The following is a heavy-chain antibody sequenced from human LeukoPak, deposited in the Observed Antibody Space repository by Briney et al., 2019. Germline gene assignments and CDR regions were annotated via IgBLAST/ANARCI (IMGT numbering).Heavy chain of an antibody. V-gene: IGHV1-2*02. CDR1: GYTFTGYY. J-gene: IGHJ4*02. D-gene: IGHD3-3*01. Sequence: ASVKVSCKASGYTFTGYYIHWVRQAPGQGLEWMGWINPNSGATHYVQKFQGRVTMTRDTSISTAYMELTRLTSDDTAVYFCARVPGVVIVFDYWGQGTLVTVSS. CDR2: INPNSGAT. CDR3: ARVPGVVIVFDY.